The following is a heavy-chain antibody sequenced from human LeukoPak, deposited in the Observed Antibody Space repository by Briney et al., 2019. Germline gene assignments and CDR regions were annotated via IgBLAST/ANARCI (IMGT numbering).Heavy chain of an antibody. Sequence: GGSLRLSRAASGFTFSNYEMNWVRQAPGKGLEWVSYISSGGSTIYYADSVKGRFTISRDNAKNSLYLQMNSLRAEDTAVYYCAREYSGSDFFDYWGQGTLATVSS. CDR2: ISSGGSTI. J-gene: IGHJ4*02. CDR3: AREYSGSDFFDY. D-gene: IGHD5-12*01. V-gene: IGHV3-48*03. CDR1: GFTFSNYE.